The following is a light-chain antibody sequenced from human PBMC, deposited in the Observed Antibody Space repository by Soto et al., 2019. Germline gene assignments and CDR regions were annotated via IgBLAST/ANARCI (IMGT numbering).Light chain of an antibody. V-gene: IGKV1-39*01. CDR3: QQGYTSRWT. Sequence: DIQMTQSPSSLSASVGDRVTITCRAGQDIRSYLNWYQRKPGKAPQLLIYATSFLQIGVPSRFSASGSGTDFSLVITDLQLEDSATYYCQQGYTSRWTSGQGTKVEI. CDR1: QDIRSY. CDR2: ATS. J-gene: IGKJ1*01.